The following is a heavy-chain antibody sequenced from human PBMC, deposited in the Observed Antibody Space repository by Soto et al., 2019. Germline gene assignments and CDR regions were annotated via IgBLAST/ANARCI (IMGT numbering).Heavy chain of an antibody. J-gene: IGHJ3*02. Sequence: ASVKVSCKASGYTFTVYYMHWVRQAPGQGLEWMGWINPNSGGTNYAQKFQGWVTMTRDTSISTAYMELSRLRSDDTAVYYCARSTYCSGGSCYSFADAFDIWGQGTMVTVSS. D-gene: IGHD2-15*01. CDR2: INPNSGGT. V-gene: IGHV1-2*04. CDR1: GYTFTVYY. CDR3: ARSTYCSGGSCYSFADAFDI.